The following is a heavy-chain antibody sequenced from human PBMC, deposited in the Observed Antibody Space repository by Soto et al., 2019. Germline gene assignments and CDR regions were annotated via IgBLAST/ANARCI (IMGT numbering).Heavy chain of an antibody. CDR1: GFTFSAYG. Sequence: QVQLVESGGGVVQPGRSLRLSCAASGFTFSAYGMHWVRQAPGKGLEWLAFIWYDASHQSYADSVRGRFTISKDNSKNTVHLQLNSLRVEDTAVYYCVRQNSGNWLAPWGQGALVTVSS. CDR2: IWYDASHQ. D-gene: IGHD3-10*01. J-gene: IGHJ5*02. CDR3: VRQNSGNWLAP. V-gene: IGHV3-33*01.